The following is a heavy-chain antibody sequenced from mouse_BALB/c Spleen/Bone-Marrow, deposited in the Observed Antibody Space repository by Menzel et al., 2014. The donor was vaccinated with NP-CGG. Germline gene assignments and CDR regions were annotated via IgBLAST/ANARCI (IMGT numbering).Heavy chain of an antibody. J-gene: IGHJ3*01. V-gene: IGHV1S56*01. D-gene: IGHD2-4*01. CDR2: IYPGNVNT. CDR1: GYTFTSYY. Sequence: VQLQESGPELVKPGASVRISCKASGYTFTSYYIHWVEQRPGQGLEWIGWIYPGNVNTKYNEKFKGKATLTADKSSSTAYMQLSSLTSEDSAVYFCARDYDYDAWFAYWGQGTLLTVSA. CDR3: ARDYDYDAWFAY.